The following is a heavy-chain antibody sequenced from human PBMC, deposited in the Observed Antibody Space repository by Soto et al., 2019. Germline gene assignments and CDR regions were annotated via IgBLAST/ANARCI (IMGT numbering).Heavy chain of an antibody. CDR3: ARIHPGRSGFPFDY. V-gene: IGHV2-70*17. Sequence: GSGPTLVNPTETLTLTCTFSGFSLSTSGMFVSWIRQPPGKALQWLACIYWDYVKFYSPSLKTSLTISKDISKNQVVLTLTNMDPLYSATYYCARIHPGRSGFPFDYWGQGILVTVSS. D-gene: IGHD3-22*01. CDR1: GFSLSTSGMF. CDR2: IYWDYVK. J-gene: IGHJ4*02.